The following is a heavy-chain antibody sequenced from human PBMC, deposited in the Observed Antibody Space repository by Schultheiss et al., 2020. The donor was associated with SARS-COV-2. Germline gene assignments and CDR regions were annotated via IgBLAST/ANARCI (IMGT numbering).Heavy chain of an antibody. Sequence: SQTLSLTCTVSGGSISSSSYYWGWIRQPPGKGLEWIGSIYYSGSTYYNPSLKSRVTISVDTSKNQFSLKLSSVTAADTAVYYCARRRRDGYNFGYWGQGTLVTVSS. D-gene: IGHD5-24*01. V-gene: IGHV4-39*01. CDR1: GGSISSSSYY. CDR2: IYYSGST. CDR3: ARRRRDGYNFGY. J-gene: IGHJ4*02.